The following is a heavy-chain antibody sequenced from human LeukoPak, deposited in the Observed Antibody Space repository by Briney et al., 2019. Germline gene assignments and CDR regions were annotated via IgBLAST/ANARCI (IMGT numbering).Heavy chain of an antibody. CDR1: GFTFSSYT. J-gene: IGHJ4*02. V-gene: IGHV3-48*01. Sequence: GRSLRLSCAVSGFTFSSYTMNWIRQVPGKGLEWVSYIGGSGSPIYYADSVKGRFTISRDNAKNSLYLQMNSLRAEDTAVYYCARDRDYSFDYWGQGTLVTVSS. CDR2: IGGSGSPI. D-gene: IGHD4-11*01. CDR3: ARDRDYSFDY.